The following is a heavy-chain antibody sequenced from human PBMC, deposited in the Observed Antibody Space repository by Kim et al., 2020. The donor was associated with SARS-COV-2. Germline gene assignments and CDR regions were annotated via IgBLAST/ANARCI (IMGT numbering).Heavy chain of an antibody. Sequence: GGSLRLSCAASGFTFSSYSMNWVRQAPGKGLEWVSSISSSSSYIYYADSVKGRFTISRDNAKNSLYLQMNSLRAEDTAVYYCARAYYSGYDNWLVLGYYYYGMDVWGEGTTVTVSS. CDR3: ARAYYSGYDNWLVLGYYYYGMDV. D-gene: IGHD5-12*01. V-gene: IGHV3-21*01. J-gene: IGHJ6*04. CDR2: ISSSSSYI. CDR1: GFTFSSYS.